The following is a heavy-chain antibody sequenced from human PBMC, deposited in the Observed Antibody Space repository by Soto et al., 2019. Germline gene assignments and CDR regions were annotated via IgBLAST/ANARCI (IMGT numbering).Heavy chain of an antibody. CDR1: GGSISSYY. CDR2: IYYSGST. V-gene: IGHV4-59*01. J-gene: IGHJ4*02. D-gene: IGHD6-13*01. CDR3: ARGYSSSWYYFDY. Sequence: PSETLSLTCTVSGGSISSYYWSWIRQPPGKGLEWIGYIYYSGSTNYNPSLKSRVTISVDTSKNQFSLKLSSVTAADTAVYYCARGYSSSWYYFDYWGQGTLVTVSS.